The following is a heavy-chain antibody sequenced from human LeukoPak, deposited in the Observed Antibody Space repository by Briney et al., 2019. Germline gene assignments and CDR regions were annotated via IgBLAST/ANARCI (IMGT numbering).Heavy chain of an antibody. CDR2: INGIGDTT. V-gene: IGHV3-64D*06. CDR3: VKQQAET. J-gene: IGHJ5*02. CDR1: GFTFSIYV. Sequence: GGSLRLSCSASGFTFSIYVIHWVRQAPGKGLEYVSAINGIGDTTYYADSVKGRFTISRDNSKNTVYLQMSSLRVEDTAVYYCVKQQAETWGQGTLVTVSS.